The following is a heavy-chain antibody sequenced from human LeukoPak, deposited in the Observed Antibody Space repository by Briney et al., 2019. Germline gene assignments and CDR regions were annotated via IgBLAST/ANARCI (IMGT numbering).Heavy chain of an antibody. Sequence: PGGSLRLSCAASGFTFSSYAMSWVRQAPGKGLEWVSAICGSGGSTYYADSVKGRFTIPRDNSKNTLYLQMNSLRAEDTAVYYCAIGEARPGYWGRGTLVTVSS. D-gene: IGHD6-6*01. V-gene: IGHV3-23*01. CDR3: AIGEARPGY. J-gene: IGHJ4*02. CDR2: ICGSGGST. CDR1: GFTFSSYA.